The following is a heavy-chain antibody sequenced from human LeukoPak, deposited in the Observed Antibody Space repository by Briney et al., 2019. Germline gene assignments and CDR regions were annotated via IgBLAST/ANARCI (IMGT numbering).Heavy chain of an antibody. Sequence: SETLSLTCAVSGGSISSSNWWSWVRQPPGKGLEWIGEINHGGSTNYNPSLKSRVTISVDTSKNQFSLKLSSVTAADAAVYYCASLWPYQLSAFDIWGQGTMVTVSS. CDR1: GGSISSSNW. V-gene: IGHV4-4*02. CDR3: ASLWPYQLSAFDI. J-gene: IGHJ3*02. CDR2: INHGGST. D-gene: IGHD2-2*01.